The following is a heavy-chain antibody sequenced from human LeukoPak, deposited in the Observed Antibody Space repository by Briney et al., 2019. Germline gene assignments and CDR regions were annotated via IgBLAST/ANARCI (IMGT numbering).Heavy chain of an antibody. V-gene: IGHV4-59*01. J-gene: IGHJ4*02. Sequence: PSGTLSLTCTVSGGSISSYYWSWIRQPPGKGLEWIGYIYYSGSTNYNPSLKSRVTISVDTSKNQFSLKLSSVTAADTAVYYCAGSSTSGGYYFDYWGQGTLVTVSS. CDR1: GGSISSYY. D-gene: IGHD2-2*01. CDR3: AGSSTSGGYYFDY. CDR2: IYYSGST.